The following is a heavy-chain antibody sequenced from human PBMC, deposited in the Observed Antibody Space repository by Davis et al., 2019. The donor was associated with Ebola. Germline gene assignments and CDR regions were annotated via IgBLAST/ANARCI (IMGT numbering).Heavy chain of an antibody. CDR3: ARDRRKRGREDYFDY. D-gene: IGHD3-16*01. V-gene: IGHV1-46*01. CDR2: INPSGGST. CDR1: GYTFTSYY. J-gene: IGHJ4*02. Sequence: AASVKVSCKASGYTFTSYYMHWVRQAPGQGLEWMGIINPSGGSTSYAQKFQGRVTMTRDTSTSTVYMELSSLRSEDTAAYYCARDRRKRGREDYFDYWGQGTLVTVSS.